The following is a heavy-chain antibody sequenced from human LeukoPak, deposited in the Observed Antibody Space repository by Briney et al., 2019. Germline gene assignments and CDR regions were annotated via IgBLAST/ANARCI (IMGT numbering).Heavy chain of an antibody. J-gene: IGHJ3*02. D-gene: IGHD6-19*01. CDR2: IYYSGST. CDR3: ASSGDSGGWYSEGLAFDI. Sequence: PSEALSLTCTVSVGSISSYYWSWIRQPPGKGLEWIGYIYYSGSTNYNPSLKSRVTISVDTSKNQFSLKLSSVTAADTAVYYCASSGDSGGWYSEGLAFDIWGQGTMVTVSS. V-gene: IGHV4-59*01. CDR1: VGSISSYY.